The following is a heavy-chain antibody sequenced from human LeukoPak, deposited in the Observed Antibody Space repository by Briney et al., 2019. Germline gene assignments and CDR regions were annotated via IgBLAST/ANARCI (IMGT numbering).Heavy chain of an antibody. D-gene: IGHD3-10*01. CDR2: FDPEDGET. V-gene: IGHV1-24*01. J-gene: IGHJ4*02. Sequence: VKVSCKVSGYTLTELSMHWVRQAPGKGLEWMGGFDPEDGETIYAQKFQGRVTMTEDTSTDTAYMELSSLRSEDTAVDYCAARDRGAYLLYFDYWGQGTLVTVSS. CDR1: GYTLTELS. CDR3: AARDRGAYLLYFDY.